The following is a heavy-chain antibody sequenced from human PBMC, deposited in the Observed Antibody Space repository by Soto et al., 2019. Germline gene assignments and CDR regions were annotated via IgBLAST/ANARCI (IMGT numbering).Heavy chain of an antibody. V-gene: IGHV3-30*03. Sequence: PGGSLRLSCAASGFIFGGYGMHWVRQAPGKGLEWVALISYDGKKKYYADSVRGRFTISRDNSRNTLYLQMNSLKTEDTAVYYCTTSPSMALSFDHWGQGTLVTVSS. CDR3: TTSPSMALSFDH. CDR1: GFIFGGYG. D-gene: IGHD3-10*01. J-gene: IGHJ4*02. CDR2: ISYDGKKK.